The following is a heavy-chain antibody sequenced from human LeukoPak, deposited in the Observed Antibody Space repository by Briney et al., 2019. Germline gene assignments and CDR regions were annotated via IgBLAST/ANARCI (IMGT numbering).Heavy chain of an antibody. CDR3: ARAIGTSQFYFYYGMDV. Sequence: GESLKISCKGSGYSFTSYWIGWVRQMPGKGLEWMGIIYAGDSDTRYSPSFQGQVTISVDKSISTAYLQWSSLQASDTAMYYCARAIGTSQFYFYYGMDVWGQGTTVTVSS. J-gene: IGHJ6*02. V-gene: IGHV5-51*01. D-gene: IGHD2-2*01. CDR1: GYSFTSYW. CDR2: IYAGDSDT.